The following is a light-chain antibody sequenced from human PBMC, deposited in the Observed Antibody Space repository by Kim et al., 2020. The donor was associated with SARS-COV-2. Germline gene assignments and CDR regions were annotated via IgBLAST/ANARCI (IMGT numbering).Light chain of an antibody. J-gene: IGKJ5*01. CDR3: QQYNSYPIT. Sequence: ASIGDRVTITCRASQAIRNYLAWFQEKPGKAPKSLIHDASSLQTGVSSKFSGSGFGTDFTLTIDSLQPEDFATYYCQQYNSYPITFGQGTRLEIK. V-gene: IGKV1-16*02. CDR1: QAIRNY. CDR2: DAS.